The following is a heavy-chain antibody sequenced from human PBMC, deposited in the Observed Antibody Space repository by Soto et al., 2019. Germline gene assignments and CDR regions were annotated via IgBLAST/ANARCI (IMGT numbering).Heavy chain of an antibody. D-gene: IGHD3-22*01. CDR2: IKSETDGGTA. J-gene: IGHJ2*01. CDR3: SVDSSGHGPDFDL. CDR1: GFTFAEAW. Sequence: PGGSLRLSCAAAGFTFAEAWMNWVRQAQGKGLEWVGRIKSETDGGTADFAATVKGRFTISRDDSEKTLSLQMNSLKTEDTAVYYCSVDSSGHGPDFDLWG. V-gene: IGHV3-15*07.